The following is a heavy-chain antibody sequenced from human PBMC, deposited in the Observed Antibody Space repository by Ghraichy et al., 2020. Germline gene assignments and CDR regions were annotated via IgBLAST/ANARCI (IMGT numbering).Heavy chain of an antibody. J-gene: IGHJ5*02. CDR2: INHSGST. CDR3: AREHPRFPGYSYGLNWFDP. Sequence: SETLSLTCAVYGGSFSGYYWSWIRQPPGKGLEWIGEINHSGSTNYNPSLKSRVTISVDTSKNQFSLKLSSVTAADTAVYYCAREHPRFPGYSYGLNWFDPWGQGTLVTVSS. V-gene: IGHV4-34*01. CDR1: GGSFSGYY. D-gene: IGHD5-18*01.